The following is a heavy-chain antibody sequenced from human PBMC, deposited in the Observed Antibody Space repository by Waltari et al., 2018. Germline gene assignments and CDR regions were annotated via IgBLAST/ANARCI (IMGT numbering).Heavy chain of an antibody. CDR3: ARENWETDRASHSP. J-gene: IGHJ5*02. V-gene: IGHV1-18*01. Sequence: QVQLVQSGAEVKMPGASVKVSCKASGFTFTNYGFSWVRQAPGQGLEWMGWISAYNGVTDYEQNFKDRVTLTTDRYTSTVYMEVRSLRSDDTAIYYCARENWETDRASHSPWGQGTLVTVSS. CDR2: ISAYNGVT. D-gene: IGHD1-26*01. CDR1: GFTFTNYG.